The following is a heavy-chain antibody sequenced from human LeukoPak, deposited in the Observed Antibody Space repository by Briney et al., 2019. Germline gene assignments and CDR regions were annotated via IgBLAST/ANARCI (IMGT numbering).Heavy chain of an antibody. D-gene: IGHD3-9*01. CDR3: AKDMYDVLTGTPAHFDS. V-gene: IGHV3-33*03. Sequence: PGGSLRLSRAASGFTFRNYGMHWVRQAPGKGLEWVAVIWYDGSEKYYADSVKGRLTISRDNSNNMLYLQMSSLRADDTAVYYCAKDMYDVLTGTPAHFDSWGQGTLVTVSS. CDR2: IWYDGSEK. CDR1: GFTFRNYG. J-gene: IGHJ4*02.